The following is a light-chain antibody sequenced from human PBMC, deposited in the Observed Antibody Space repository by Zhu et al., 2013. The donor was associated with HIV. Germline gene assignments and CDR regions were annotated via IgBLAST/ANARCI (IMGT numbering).Light chain of an antibody. Sequence: QSALTQPASVSGSPGQSITISCTGTSSDVGGYNYVSWYQHHPGKAPKLMIYEVSDRPSGVSNRFSGSKSGNTASLTITGLQAEDEAHYYCASYTSSSTRIFGGGTKLTVL. J-gene: IGLJ2*01. V-gene: IGLV2-14*01. CDR2: EVS. CDR1: SSDVGGYNY. CDR3: ASYTSSSTRI.